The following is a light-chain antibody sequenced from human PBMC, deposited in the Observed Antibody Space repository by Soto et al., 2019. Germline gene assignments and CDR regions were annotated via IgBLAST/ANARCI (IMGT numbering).Light chain of an antibody. CDR3: QQYNNWPPYT. CDR1: QSVSSN. V-gene: IGKV3-15*01. CDR2: GAS. Sequence: EIVMTQAPATLSVSPGERGTLSCRASQSVSSNLAWYQQKPGQAPRLLIYGASIRATGIPARFSGSGSGTEFTLTISSLQSEDFAVYYCQQYNNWPPYTFGQGTNLEIK. J-gene: IGKJ2*01.